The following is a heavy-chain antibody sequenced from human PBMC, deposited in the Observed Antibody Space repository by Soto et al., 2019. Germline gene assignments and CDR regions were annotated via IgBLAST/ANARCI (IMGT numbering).Heavy chain of an antibody. CDR1: GYTFTIHD. J-gene: IGHJ4*02. CDR2: LNPHSGKT. CDR3: AIVSSIAARRSFGS. Sequence: QVKLVQSGAEVKKPGASMKVSCKASGYTFTIHDIHWVRQAPGLGLEWMAWLNPHSGKTSYAQKFQGILTMTGNASSSTAYMELSSLSSVDTAMYYCAIVSSIAARRSFGSWGQVTLVTVSS. V-gene: IGHV1-8*01. D-gene: IGHD6-6*01.